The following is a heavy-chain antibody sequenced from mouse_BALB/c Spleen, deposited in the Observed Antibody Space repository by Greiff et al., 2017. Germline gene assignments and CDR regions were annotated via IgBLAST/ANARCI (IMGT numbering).Heavy chain of an antibody. V-gene: IGHV5-4*02. D-gene: IGHD1-1*01. CDR1: GFTFSDYY. CDR3: ARVYGSSWGYFDV. CDR2: ISDGGSYT. J-gene: IGHJ1*01. Sequence: EVKLMESGGGLVKPGGSLKLSCAASGFTFSDYYMYWVRQTPEKRLEWVATISDGGSYTYYPDSVKGRFTISRDNAKNNLYLQMSSLKSEDTAMYYCARVYGSSWGYFDVWGAGTTVTVSS.